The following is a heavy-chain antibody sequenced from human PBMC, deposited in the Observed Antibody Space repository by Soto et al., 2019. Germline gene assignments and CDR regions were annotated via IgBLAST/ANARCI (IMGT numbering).Heavy chain of an antibody. Sequence: EVQLLESGGNLAQPGGSLRLSCVASGFTFSLYAMSWVRQAPGKGLEWVSAIDNSGGDTNYAGSVKGRFTISRDNFKNTLYLQMNSLRAEDTAVYYCGKDRRDYISNWFDPWGQGTLVTVSS. V-gene: IGHV3-23*01. CDR2: IDNSGGDT. D-gene: IGHD3-9*01. CDR3: GKDRRDYISNWFDP. J-gene: IGHJ5*02. CDR1: GFTFSLYA.